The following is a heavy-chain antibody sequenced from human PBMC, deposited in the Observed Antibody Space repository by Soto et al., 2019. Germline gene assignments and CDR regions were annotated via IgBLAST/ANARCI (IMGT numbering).Heavy chain of an antibody. J-gene: IGHJ1*01. CDR1: GGSISSYY. Sequence: SETLSLTCTVSGGSISSYYWSWIRQPPGKGLEWIGYIYYSGSTNYNPSLKSRVTISVDTSKNQFSLKLSSVTAADTVVYYCAGYIAAAYEYFQHWGQGTLVTVSS. CDR2: IYYSGST. CDR3: AGYIAAAYEYFQH. V-gene: IGHV4-59*01. D-gene: IGHD6-13*01.